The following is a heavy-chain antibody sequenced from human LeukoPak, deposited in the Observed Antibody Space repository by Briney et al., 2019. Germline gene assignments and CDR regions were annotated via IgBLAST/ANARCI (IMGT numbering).Heavy chain of an antibody. CDR2: IKKDGSEK. CDR1: GFMFSDYW. CDR3: ARGLAVAGSNF. V-gene: IGHV3-7*01. J-gene: IGHJ4*02. Sequence: GGALRLFCAASGFMFSDYWMSWVRQAPGKGLEWVANIKKDGSEKYYVDSLKGRFTVSRDNAKNSVYLQMNSLRDEDTAVYYCARGLAVAGSNFWGQGTLVTVSS. D-gene: IGHD6-19*01.